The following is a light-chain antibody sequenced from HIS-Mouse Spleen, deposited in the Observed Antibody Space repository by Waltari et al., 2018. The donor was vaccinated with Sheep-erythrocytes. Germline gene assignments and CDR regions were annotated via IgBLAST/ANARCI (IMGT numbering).Light chain of an antibody. CDR3: SSYAGSNNWV. CDR1: SSAVGGYNY. CDR2: EVS. V-gene: IGLV2-8*01. Sequence: QSALTQPPSASGSPGQSVTISCTGTSSAVGGYNYVSWYQQHPGKAPKPMIYEVSKPASGVPDRFSGSKSGNTASLTVSGLQAEDEADYYCSSYAGSNNWVFGGGTKLTVL. J-gene: IGLJ3*02.